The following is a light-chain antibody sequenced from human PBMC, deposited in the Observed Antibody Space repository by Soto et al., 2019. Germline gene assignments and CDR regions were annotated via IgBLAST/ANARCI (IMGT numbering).Light chain of an antibody. Sequence: SVLTQPPSLSGSPGQSVTLSCTGTSSDVGSYNRVSWYQQPPGTAPKLMIYEVSNRPSGVPDRFSGSKSGNTASLTISGLQAEDEADYYCSSYTSSSLYVFGTGTKVTVL. J-gene: IGLJ1*01. V-gene: IGLV2-18*02. CDR1: SSDVGSYNR. CDR2: EVS. CDR3: SSYTSSSLYV.